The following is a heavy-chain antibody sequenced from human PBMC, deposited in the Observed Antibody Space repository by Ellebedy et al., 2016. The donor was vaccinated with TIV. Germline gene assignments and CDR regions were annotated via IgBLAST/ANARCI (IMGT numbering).Heavy chain of an antibody. D-gene: IGHD6-19*01. Sequence: MPSETLSLTCTVSGGSITSGSYYWAWIRQPPGQGLEWVGNVSFIGSTNYNPSLKSRVTIPVDTSKNQFSLKLRSVTAADTAVYYCARLNGGWYLYYGMDVWGQGTTVTVSS. CDR1: GGSITSGSYY. J-gene: IGHJ6*02. V-gene: IGHV4-39*01. CDR2: VSFIGST. CDR3: ARLNGGWYLYYGMDV.